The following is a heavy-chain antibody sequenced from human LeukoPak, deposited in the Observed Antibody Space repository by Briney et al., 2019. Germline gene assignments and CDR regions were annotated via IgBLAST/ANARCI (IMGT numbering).Heavy chain of an antibody. CDR2: IYYSGST. J-gene: IGHJ4*02. D-gene: IGHD3-16*01. CDR3: ARGHDYVWGSYGPRWFDY. CDR1: GGSISSGGYY. V-gene: IGHV4-31*03. Sequence: SETLSLTCTVSGGSISSGGYYWSWIRQHPGKGLEWIGYIYYSGSTYYNPFLKSRVTISVDTSKDQFSLKLSSVTAADTAVYYCARGHDYVWGSYGPRWFDYWGQGTLVTVSS.